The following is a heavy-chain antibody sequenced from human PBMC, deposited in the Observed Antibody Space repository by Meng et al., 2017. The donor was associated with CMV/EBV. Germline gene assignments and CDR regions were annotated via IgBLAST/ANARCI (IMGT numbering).Heavy chain of an antibody. J-gene: IGHJ4*02. Sequence: GGSLRLSCTASGFTFSDYWMHWVRQTPGKGLLWVSRIKGDGSHTIYGDSVKGRFTISRDNAKNTLYLQMNTLRVEDTAVYYCVRDGHGWNFDYWGQGTLVTVSS. CDR2: IKGDGSHT. D-gene: IGHD6-19*01. V-gene: IGHV3-74*01. CDR3: VRDGHGWNFDY. CDR1: GFTFSDYW.